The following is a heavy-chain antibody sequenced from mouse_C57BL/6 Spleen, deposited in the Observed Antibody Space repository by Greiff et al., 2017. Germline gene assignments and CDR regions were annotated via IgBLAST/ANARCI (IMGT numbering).Heavy chain of an antibody. J-gene: IGHJ4*01. Sequence: EVKLVESGEGLVKPGGSLKLSCAASGFTFSSYAMSWVRQTPEKRLEWVAYISSGGDYIYYADTVKGRFTISRDNARNTLYLQMSSLKSEDTAMYYCTRETTVVATGDYAMDYWGQGTSGTVSS. CDR1: GFTFSSYA. D-gene: IGHD1-1*01. CDR3: TRETTVVATGDYAMDY. CDR2: ISSGGDYI. V-gene: IGHV5-9-1*02.